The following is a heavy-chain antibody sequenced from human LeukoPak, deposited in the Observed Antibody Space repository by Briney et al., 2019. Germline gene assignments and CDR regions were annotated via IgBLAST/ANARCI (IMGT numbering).Heavy chain of an antibody. V-gene: IGHV1-18*01. CDR1: GYTFTSYG. J-gene: IGHJ4*02. Sequence: ASVKVSCKASGYTFTSYGISWVRQAPGQGLEWMGWISAYNGNTNYAQKLQGRVTMTTDTSTSTAYIELRSLRSDDTAVYYCARMTTVTSTRYDYWGQGTLVTVSS. CDR3: ARMTTVTSTRYDY. CDR2: ISAYNGNT. D-gene: IGHD4-17*01.